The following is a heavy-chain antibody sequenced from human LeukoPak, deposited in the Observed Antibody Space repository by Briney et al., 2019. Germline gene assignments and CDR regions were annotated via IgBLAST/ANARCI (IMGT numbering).Heavy chain of an antibody. CDR2: IWYDGSNK. CDR3: ARALPTYYDILTLNF. V-gene: IGHV3-33*01. D-gene: IGHD3-9*01. J-gene: IGHJ4*02. Sequence: GGSLRLSCAASGFXFSSYGIHWVRQAPGKGLEWVAVIWYDGSNKYYADSVKGRFTFSRDNSKNTLYLQMNSLRAEDTAVYYCARALPTYYDILTLNFWGQGTLVTVSS. CDR1: GFXFSSYG.